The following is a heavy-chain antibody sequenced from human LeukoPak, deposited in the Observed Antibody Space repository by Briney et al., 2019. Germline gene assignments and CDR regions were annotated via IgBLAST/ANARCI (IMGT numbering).Heavy chain of an antibody. CDR2: IYYSGST. J-gene: IGHJ6*03. Sequence: SETLSLTCTVSGGSISSYYWSWIRQPPGKGLEWIGYIYYSGSTNYNPSLKSRVTISVDRSKNQFSLKLSSVTAADTAVYYCASEALGYCSSTSCYPYYMDVWGKGTTVTVSS. CDR3: ASEALGYCSSTSCYPYYMDV. CDR1: GGSISSYY. D-gene: IGHD2-2*01. V-gene: IGHV4-59*12.